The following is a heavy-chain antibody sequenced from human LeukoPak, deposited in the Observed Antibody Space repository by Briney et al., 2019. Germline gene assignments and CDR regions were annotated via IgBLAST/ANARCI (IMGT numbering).Heavy chain of an antibody. D-gene: IGHD2-15*01. V-gene: IGHV3-43*02. CDR3: AKEYCSGGSCYGMDV. CDR2: ISEDGGST. CDR1: GFTFDDYA. J-gene: IGHJ6*02. Sequence: RGSLRLSCTASGFTFDDYAMHWVRQGPGKGLEWVYFISEDGGSTYYADSVKGRFTISRDNSKDSLYLQMNSLRTEDTALYYCAKEYCSGGSCYGMDVWGQGTTVTVSS.